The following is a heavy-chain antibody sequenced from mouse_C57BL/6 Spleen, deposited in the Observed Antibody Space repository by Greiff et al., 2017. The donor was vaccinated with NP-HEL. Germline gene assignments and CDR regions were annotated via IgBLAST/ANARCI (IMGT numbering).Heavy chain of an antibody. Sequence: VKLQESGPELVKPGASVKLSCKASGYAFSSSWMTWVQQRPGKGLEWIGRIYPGGGDTNYPGKVKGQATLTADNASSTAYMQLSSLTSEDSAVYFGAGGYFKGFAYWGQGTLVTVAA. D-gene: IGHD2-14*01. CDR1: GYAFSSSW. J-gene: IGHJ3*01. V-gene: IGHV1-82*01. CDR3: AGGYFKGFAY. CDR2: IYPGGGDT.